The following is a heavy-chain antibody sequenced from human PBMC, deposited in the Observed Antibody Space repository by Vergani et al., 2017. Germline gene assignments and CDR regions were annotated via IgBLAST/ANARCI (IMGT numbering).Heavy chain of an antibody. D-gene: IGHD3-22*01. Sequence: EVQLVESGGGLVQPGRSLRLSCAASGFTFDDYAMHWVRQAPGKGLEWVSGISWNSGSTGYADSVKGRFTISRDNAKNSLYLQMNSLRAEDTALYYCAKGMYYYDSSGYYSSFDYWGQGTLVTVSS. CDR2: ISWNSGST. CDR1: GFTFDDYA. V-gene: IGHV3-9*01. J-gene: IGHJ4*02. CDR3: AKGMYYYDSSGYYSSFDY.